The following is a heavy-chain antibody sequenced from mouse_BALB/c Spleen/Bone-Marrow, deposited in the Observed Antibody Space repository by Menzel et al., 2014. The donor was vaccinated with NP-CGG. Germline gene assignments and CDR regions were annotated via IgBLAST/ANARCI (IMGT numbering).Heavy chain of an antibody. Sequence: EVQLQQSGPELVKPGTSVKISCKASGYSFTGYLMNWVKRSHGKSLEWIGRINPYNSDAFYNPKFKDKATLTVDKSSSTAHMDLLSLTSEDSAVYYCGRSVYGSFDSWGQGTTLTVSS. V-gene: IGHV1-37*01. CDR3: GRSVYGSFDS. CDR2: INPYNSDA. J-gene: IGHJ2*01. CDR1: GYSFTGYL. D-gene: IGHD2-1*01.